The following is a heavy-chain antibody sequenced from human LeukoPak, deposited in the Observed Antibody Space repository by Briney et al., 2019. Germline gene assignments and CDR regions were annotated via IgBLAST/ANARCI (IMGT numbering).Heavy chain of an antibody. D-gene: IGHD1-20*01. CDR3: ARGGRFITSSFDY. J-gene: IGHJ4*02. CDR1: GLTFSNYA. V-gene: IGHV3-23*01. Sequence: GGSLRLSCAASGLTFSNYAMSWVRQAPGKGLEWVSGISDSGGSTYYADSVKGRFTISRHNSKNTLYLQMNSLRAEDTAVYYCARGGRFITSSFDYWGQGTLVTVSS. CDR2: ISDSGGST.